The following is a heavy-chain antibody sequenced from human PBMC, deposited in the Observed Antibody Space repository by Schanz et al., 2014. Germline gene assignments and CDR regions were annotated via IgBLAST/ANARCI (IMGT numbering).Heavy chain of an antibody. V-gene: IGHV3-13*01. D-gene: IGHD5-12*01. CDR2: IHSTGET. Sequence: QLLESGGGLVQPGGSLRLSCVASGFAFSSHDMHWVRQVTGKGLQWVSAIHSTGETYYPDSVQGRFTISRENTKNSLYLQMTNLRAGDTAIYYCARVVRYSGYVRHWFFDLWGRGTSVTVSS. J-gene: IGHJ2*01. CDR3: ARVVRYSGYVRHWFFDL. CDR1: GFAFSSHD.